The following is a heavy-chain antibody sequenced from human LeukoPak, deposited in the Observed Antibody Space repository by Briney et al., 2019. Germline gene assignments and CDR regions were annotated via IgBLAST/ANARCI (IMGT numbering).Heavy chain of an antibody. J-gene: IGHJ6*04. CDR2: IKQDGSEK. CDR3: TELGITMIGGV. CDR1: GDFITAYY. Sequence: ETLSLTCTVSGDFITAYYWSWVRQAPGKGLEWVANIKQDGSEKYYADSVKGRFTISRDNAKNSLYLQMNSLRAEDTAVYYCTELGITMIGGVWGKGTTVTISS. D-gene: IGHD3-10*02. V-gene: IGHV3-7*01.